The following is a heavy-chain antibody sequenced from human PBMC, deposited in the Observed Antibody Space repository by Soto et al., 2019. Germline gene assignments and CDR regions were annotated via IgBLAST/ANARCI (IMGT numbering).Heavy chain of an antibody. V-gene: IGHV1-18*04. CDR1: GGGNLRDYR. Sequence: ASLKVSCKASGGGNLRDYRTTWVRQAPGQGLEWMGWISAYNGNTNYAQKLQGRVTMTTDTSTSTAYMELRSLRSDDTAVYYCARDGSIAVAGAFDIWGQGTMVTVSS. J-gene: IGHJ3*02. CDR3: ARDGSIAVAGAFDI. D-gene: IGHD6-19*01. CDR2: ISAYNGNT.